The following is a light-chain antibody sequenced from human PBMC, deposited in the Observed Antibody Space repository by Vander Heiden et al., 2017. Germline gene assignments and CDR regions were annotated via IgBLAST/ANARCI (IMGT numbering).Light chain of an antibody. CDR3: QQYNNRSYT. CDR1: QSVSSN. J-gene: IGKJ2*01. Sequence: DIVMTSSPASLAVAVGERATITCRASQSVSSNLAWYQQKPGQAPRLLIYGASTRATGIPARFSGSGSGTEFTLTISSLQSEDFAVYYCQQYNNRSYTFGQGTKLEIK. CDR2: GAS. V-gene: IGKV3-15*01.